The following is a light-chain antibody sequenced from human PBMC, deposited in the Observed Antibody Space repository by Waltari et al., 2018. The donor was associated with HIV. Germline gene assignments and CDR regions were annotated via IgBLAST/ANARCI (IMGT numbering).Light chain of an antibody. CDR3: QQSYNMPFA. J-gene: IGKJ4*01. V-gene: IGKV1-39*01. Sequence: DIQMTQSPSSLSVSVGDKVTITCRTSQSIRMYLNWYQQKPGKAPNVLIYSTSILQSGGPPRFSGSGSGTEFTLTISGLQPEDSATYFCQQSYNMPFAFGGGTRVEIK. CDR1: QSIRMY. CDR2: STS.